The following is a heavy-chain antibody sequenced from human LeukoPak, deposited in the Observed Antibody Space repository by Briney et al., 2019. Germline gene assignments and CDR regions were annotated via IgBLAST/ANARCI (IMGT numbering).Heavy chain of an antibody. CDR3: ARRRGWYPVDY. J-gene: IGHJ4*02. V-gene: IGHV4-39*01. CDR2: IYYTGST. D-gene: IGHD6-19*01. CDR1: GGSISSSSYY. Sequence: PSETLSLTCTVSGGSISSSSYYWGWIRQPPGKGLEWIGTIYYTGSTYYNPSLKSRVTISVDTSKDQCSLKVTPVTAADTAVYYCARRRGWYPVDYWGQGTLVTVSS.